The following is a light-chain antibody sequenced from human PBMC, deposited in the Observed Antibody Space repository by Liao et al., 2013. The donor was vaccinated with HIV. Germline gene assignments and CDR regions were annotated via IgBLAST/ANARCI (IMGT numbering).Light chain of an antibody. CDR3: QAWDSSTHVV. CDR2: QDS. CDR1: KLGDKY. J-gene: IGLJ2*01. V-gene: IGLV3-1*01. Sequence: SYELTQPPSVSVSPGQTASITCSGDKLGDKYACWYQQKPGQSPVLVIYQDSKRPSGIPERFSGSNSGNTATLTISGTQAMDEADYYCQAWDSSTHVVFGGRTKLT.